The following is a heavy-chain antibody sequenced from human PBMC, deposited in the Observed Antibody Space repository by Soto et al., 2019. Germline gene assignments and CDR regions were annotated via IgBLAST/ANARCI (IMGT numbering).Heavy chain of an antibody. CDR3: ARFVRERGPTVEERIDGVGFLSYLDY. D-gene: IGHD3-3*01. Sequence: QVQLVESGGGVVQPGGSLRLSCAASGFTFSSYGMHWVRQAPGKGLEWVAIIWYDGSHKFYADSAKGRFTISRDNSKNTLFLHMNSVRAEDTAVYCCARFVRERGPTVEERIDGVGFLSYLDYWGQGTLVTVAS. V-gene: IGHV3-33*01. CDR2: IWYDGSHK. CDR1: GFTFSSYG. J-gene: IGHJ4*02.